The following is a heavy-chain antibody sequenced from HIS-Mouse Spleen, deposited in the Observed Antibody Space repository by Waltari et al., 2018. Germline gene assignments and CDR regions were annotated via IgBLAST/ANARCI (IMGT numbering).Heavy chain of an antibody. Sequence: QVQLVESGGGVVQSGRSLRLSCAVSGFTFSSYALHGGRPGPGKGLEWVAVISYDGSNKYYADSVKGRFTISRDNSKNTLYLQMNSLRAEDTAVYYCARGMYSSSWLSPADDAFDIWGQGTMVTVSS. J-gene: IGHJ3*02. CDR1: GFTFSSYA. CDR2: ISYDGSNK. CDR3: ARGMYSSSWLSPADDAFDI. V-gene: IGHV3-30-3*01. D-gene: IGHD6-6*01.